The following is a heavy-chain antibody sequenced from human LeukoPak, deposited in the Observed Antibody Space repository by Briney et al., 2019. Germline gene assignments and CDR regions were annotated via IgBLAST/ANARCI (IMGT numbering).Heavy chain of an antibody. CDR3: ARAFIRVAAPNAFDI. CDR1: GGSISSRSYY. CDR2: IYYSGST. J-gene: IGHJ3*02. D-gene: IGHD3-3*01. Sequence: SETLSLTCTVSGGSISSRSYYWGWIRQPPGKGLEWIGSIYYSGSTYYNPSLKSRVTISVDTSKNQFSLKLSSVTAADTAVYYCARAFIRVAAPNAFDIWGQGTMVTVSS. V-gene: IGHV4-39*01.